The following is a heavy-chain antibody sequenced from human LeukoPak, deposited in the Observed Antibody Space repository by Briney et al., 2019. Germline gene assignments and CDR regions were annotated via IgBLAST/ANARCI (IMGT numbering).Heavy chain of an antibody. V-gene: IGHV1-18*01. Sequence: GASVKVSCKASGYTFTSYGISWVRQAPGQGLEWMGWISAYNGNTNYAQKLQGRVTMTTDTSTSTAYMELRSLRSDDTAVYYCARVPPPDYGDFLFRLRSTYYYYYYMDVWGKGTTVTVSS. D-gene: IGHD4-17*01. CDR2: ISAYNGNT. CDR1: GYTFTSYG. CDR3: ARVPPPDYGDFLFRLRSTYYYYYYMDV. J-gene: IGHJ6*03.